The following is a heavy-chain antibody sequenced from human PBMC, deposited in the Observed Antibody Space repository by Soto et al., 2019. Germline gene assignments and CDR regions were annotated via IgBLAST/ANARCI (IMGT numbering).Heavy chain of an antibody. CDR1: GFTFSSYA. CDR2: ISGSGGST. V-gene: IGHV3-23*01. J-gene: IGHJ4*02. D-gene: IGHD3-22*01. CDR3: AKDRQYSRITMIVVVTANDY. Sequence: PGGSLRLSCAASGFTFSSYAMSWVRQAPGKGLEWVSAISGSGGSTYYADSVKGRFTISRDNSKNTLYLQMNSLRAEDTAVYYCAKDRQYSRITMIVVVTANDYWGQGTLVTVSS.